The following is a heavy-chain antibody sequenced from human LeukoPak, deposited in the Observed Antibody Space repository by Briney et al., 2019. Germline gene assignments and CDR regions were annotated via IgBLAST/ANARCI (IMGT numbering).Heavy chain of an antibody. CDR3: VRGSRVYCGGDCYYY. D-gene: IGHD2-21*02. Sequence: SETLSLTCTVFGGSFSGYYWSWIRQPPDKGLEWIGEINPSGSTNYNPSLKTRVTISTDTSENHFSLNLNSVTAADTGVYYCVRGSRVYCGGDCYYYWGQGTLVTVSS. V-gene: IGHV4-34*01. J-gene: IGHJ4*02. CDR1: GGSFSGYY. CDR2: INPSGST.